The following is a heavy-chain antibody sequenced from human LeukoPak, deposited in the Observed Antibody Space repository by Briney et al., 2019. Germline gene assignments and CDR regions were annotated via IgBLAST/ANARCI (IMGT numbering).Heavy chain of an antibody. D-gene: IGHD6-19*01. V-gene: IGHV3-74*01. J-gene: IGHJ4*02. CDR1: GFTFSRFW. CDR2: INEDGSGT. Sequence: TGGSLRLSCAASGFTFSRFWMHWARQTPGRGLVWISRINEDGSGTTYADSVMGRFTISRDNAKNTVYLKMNSLRVDDTAVYYCGSGGPTVAGKAIDYWGQGALVTVSP. CDR3: GSGGPTVAGKAIDY.